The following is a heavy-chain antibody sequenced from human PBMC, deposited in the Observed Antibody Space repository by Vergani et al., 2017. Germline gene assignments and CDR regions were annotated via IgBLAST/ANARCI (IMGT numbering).Heavy chain of an antibody. CDR3: ARQGPRSPSL. CDR1: GGSISSSSYY. Sequence: QLQLQESGPGLVKPSETLSLTCTVSGGSISSSSYYWGWIRQPPGKGLEWSGSIYYSGSTYYNPSLKSRVTISVDTSKNQFSLKLSSVTAADTAVYYCARQGPRSPSLWGQGTMVTVSS. J-gene: IGHJ3*01. V-gene: IGHV4-39*01. CDR2: IYYSGST.